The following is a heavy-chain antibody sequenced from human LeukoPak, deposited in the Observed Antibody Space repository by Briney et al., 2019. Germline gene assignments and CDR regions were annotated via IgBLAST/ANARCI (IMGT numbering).Heavy chain of an antibody. D-gene: IGHD7-27*01. CDR3: ARDQSPKWGSGERYFDY. CDR2: MRSDGSDI. CDR1: GFTFNTYG. J-gene: IGHJ4*02. V-gene: IGHV3-33*01. Sequence: PGGSLRLSCEASGFTFNTYGMHWVRQAPGKGLEWVAVMRSDGSDIYYADSVKGRFTISRDNSKNTLYLQMNSLRVEDTAVYYCARDQSPKWGSGERYFDYWGQGTLVTVSS.